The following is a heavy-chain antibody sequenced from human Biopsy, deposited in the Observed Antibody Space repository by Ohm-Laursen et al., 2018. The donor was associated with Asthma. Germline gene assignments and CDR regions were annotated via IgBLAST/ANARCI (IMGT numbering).Heavy chain of an antibody. D-gene: IGHD2-2*01. CDR1: GGTFNTYV. J-gene: IGHJ4*02. CDR2: INSVFGTT. V-gene: IGHV1-69*13. Sequence: SVKVSCKSLGGTFNTYVIGWVRQAPGQGLEWMGGINSVFGTTTYPQKFQDRVTITADDSTSTVYMELSSLGSEDTAVYYCAQKAGSCISRTCYSLDFWGQGTLVTVSS. CDR3: AQKAGSCISRTCYSLDF.